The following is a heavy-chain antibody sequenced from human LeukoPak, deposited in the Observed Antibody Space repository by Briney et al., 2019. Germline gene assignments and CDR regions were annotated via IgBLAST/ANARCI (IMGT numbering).Heavy chain of an antibody. CDR2: ISGNGGST. CDR1: GFTFSSYA. J-gene: IGHJ4*02. V-gene: IGHV3-23*01. Sequence: GGSLRLSCAASGFTFSSYAMSWVRQAPGKGLEWVSGISGNGGSTYYAASVRGRFTISRDNSKNTLYLQMNSLRAEDPAVYYCAISGGYWAWAHWGQGTLVTVSS. CDR3: AISGGYWAWAH. D-gene: IGHD1-26*01.